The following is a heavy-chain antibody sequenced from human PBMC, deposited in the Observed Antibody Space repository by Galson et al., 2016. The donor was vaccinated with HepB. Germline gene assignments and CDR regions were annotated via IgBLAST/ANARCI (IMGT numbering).Heavy chain of an antibody. CDR3: ARAQSNWNAH. J-gene: IGHJ1*01. CDR2: INPYPGRT. D-gene: IGHD1-1*01. V-gene: IGHV1-2*02. CDR1: GYIFTDYY. Sequence: SVKVSCKASGYIFTDYYMHWVRQAPGQGLEWMGWINPYPGRTKYAQKFQGRVTMTRDSSISTAYMELTRLTSDDTAIYYCARAQSNWNAHWGPGTLVTVSS.